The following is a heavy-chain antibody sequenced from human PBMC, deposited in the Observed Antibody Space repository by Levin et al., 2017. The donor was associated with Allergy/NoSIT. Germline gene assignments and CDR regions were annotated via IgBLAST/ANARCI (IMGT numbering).Heavy chain of an antibody. CDR2: ISASGSPT. J-gene: IGHJ4*02. CDR1: GFTFEIYG. Sequence: GGSLRLSCSVSGFTFEIYGMNWVRQAPGKRLEWVSHISASGSPTYYADPVRGRFTISRDNAKQSLYLQMTSLRVDDTAVYYCARGLFDFWGQGALVTVSS. CDR3: ARGLFDF. D-gene: IGHD5-12*01. V-gene: IGHV3-48*04.